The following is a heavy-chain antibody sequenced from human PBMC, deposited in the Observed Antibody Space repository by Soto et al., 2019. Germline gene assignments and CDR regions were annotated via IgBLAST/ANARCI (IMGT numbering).Heavy chain of an antibody. D-gene: IGHD1-26*01. J-gene: IGHJ3*01. CDR1: GFSLSSNGVA. Sequence: QITLKEAGPTLVKPTQTLTLTCTFSGFSLSSNGVAVGWIRQPPGEALEWLALIYWDDDKRYRASLKTRLNITKHTSKSQVVLTMTDMDPVDTATYYCAHAFGGTSWPNDAFDVWGQGTVVTVSS. CDR3: AHAFGGTSWPNDAFDV. V-gene: IGHV2-5*02. CDR2: IYWDDDK.